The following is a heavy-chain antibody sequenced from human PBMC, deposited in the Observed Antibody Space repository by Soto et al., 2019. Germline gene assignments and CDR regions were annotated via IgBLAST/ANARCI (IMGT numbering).Heavy chain of an antibody. CDR3: ARGQGAAAGHSNFDY. CDR2: IYDSGNT. Sequence: SETLSLTCAVSGGSISGTTYSWSWIRQPPGKGLEWIGYIYDSGNTYYNPSLKSQFSISVDRSKNQFSLKLSSVTAADTAVYYCARGQGAAAGHSNFDYWGQGALVTVS. J-gene: IGHJ4*02. CDR1: GGSISGTTYS. V-gene: IGHV4-30-2*01. D-gene: IGHD6-13*01.